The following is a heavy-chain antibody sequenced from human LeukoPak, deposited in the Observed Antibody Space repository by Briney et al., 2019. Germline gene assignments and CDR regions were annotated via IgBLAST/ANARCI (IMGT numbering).Heavy chain of an antibody. CDR2: ISSSSSYM. D-gene: IGHD2-2*01. CDR1: GFTLSSYS. Sequence: GGSLRLSCATSGFTLSSYSMNWVRQAPGKGLEWVSSISSSSSYMYYADSVKGRFTISRDNAKNSLYLQMNSLRAEDTAVYYCARDRLQYCSSPTCMGDYWGQGTLVTVSS. V-gene: IGHV3-21*01. CDR3: ARDRLQYCSSPTCMGDY. J-gene: IGHJ4*02.